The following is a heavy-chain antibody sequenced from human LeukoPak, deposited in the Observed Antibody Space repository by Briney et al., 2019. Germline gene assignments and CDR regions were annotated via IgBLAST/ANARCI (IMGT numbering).Heavy chain of an antibody. CDR2: INHGGGT. D-gene: IGHD6-13*01. J-gene: IGHJ6*03. V-gene: IGHV4-34*01. CDR1: GGSFSGSS. CDR3: ATAGKARSSNLEYYVDV. Sequence: SQTLSLTCAVYGGSFSGSSWSWIRQPPRKGLEWIGEINHGGGTNYNPSFKSRPTISIDTSKDQFSLKLTSVTAAYSAVYYCATAGKARSSNLEYYVDVWGKGTTVTVSS.